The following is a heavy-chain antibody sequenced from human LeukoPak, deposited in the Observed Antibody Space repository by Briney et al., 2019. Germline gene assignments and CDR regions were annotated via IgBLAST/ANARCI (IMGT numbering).Heavy chain of an antibody. CDR3: AREKFKDGVYWFDP. J-gene: IGHJ5*02. Sequence: SETLSLTCAVYGGSFSGYYWSWLRQPPGKGLEWIGEINHSGSTNYNPSLKSRVTISVDTSKNQCSLKLSSVTAADTAVYYCAREKFKDGVYWFDPWGQGTLVTVSS. V-gene: IGHV4-34*01. CDR1: GGSFSGYY. D-gene: IGHD2-8*01. CDR2: INHSGST.